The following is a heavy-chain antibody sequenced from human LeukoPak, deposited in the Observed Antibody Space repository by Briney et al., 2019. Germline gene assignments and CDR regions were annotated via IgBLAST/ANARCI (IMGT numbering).Heavy chain of an antibody. CDR1: GFTVSKKY. V-gene: IGHV3-66*01. D-gene: IGHD6-13*01. J-gene: IGHJ4*02. CDR2: LYSGGGT. Sequence: GGSLRLSCAASGFTVSKKYMTWVRQAPGKGLEWVSSLYSGGGTYYADSVKGRFTISRDNSKNTLNLQMNSPRTEDTAVYYCATEAGVDWGQGTLVTVSS. CDR3: ATEAGVD.